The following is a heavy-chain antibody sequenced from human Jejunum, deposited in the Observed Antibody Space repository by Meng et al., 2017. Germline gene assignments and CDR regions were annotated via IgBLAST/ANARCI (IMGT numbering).Heavy chain of an antibody. V-gene: IGHV1-3*01. J-gene: IGHJ4*02. Sequence: QFPLVRSGDEVKKPGASVKVSCKASGFTFIRDAMHLVRQAPGQSLEWMGWVDPIDGSTRYSQNFQGRVTLTRDTSATTAYMELSSLTSEDTAVYYCARGRGNDYGDYSLLYYFDYWGQGTLVTVSS. CDR3: ARGRGNDYGDYSLLYYFDY. CDR1: GFTFIRDA. D-gene: IGHD4-17*01. CDR2: VDPIDGST.